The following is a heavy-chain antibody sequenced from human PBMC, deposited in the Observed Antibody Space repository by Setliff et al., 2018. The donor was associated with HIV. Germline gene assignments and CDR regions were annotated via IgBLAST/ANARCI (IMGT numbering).Heavy chain of an antibody. D-gene: IGHD3-22*01. CDR3: AREIGDYYDSSGYYPPTDYYYGMDV. Sequence: SETLSLTCTVTGGSISSGGFYWTWIRQHPGKGLEWIGYIYNTGSTYHSPSLESRVTISIDTSKNQFSLKLSSVTAADTAVYYCAREIGDYYDSSGYYPPTDYYYGMDVWGQGTTVTVSS. V-gene: IGHV4-31*03. CDR2: IYNTGST. J-gene: IGHJ6*02. CDR1: GGSISSGGFY.